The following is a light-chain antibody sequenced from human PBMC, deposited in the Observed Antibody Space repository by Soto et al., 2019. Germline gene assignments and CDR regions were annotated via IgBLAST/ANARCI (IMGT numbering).Light chain of an antibody. CDR1: SSDVGTYNY. CDR2: EVS. Sequence: QSALTQPASVSGSPGQSITISCTGTSSDVGTYNYVSWYQQHPGKAPKLIIYEVSNRPSGVSDRFAGSKSGNTASLTISGLLAEDEADYYCTSYTTTRTWVFGGGTKLTVL. J-gene: IGLJ3*02. V-gene: IGLV2-14*01. CDR3: TSYTTTRTWV.